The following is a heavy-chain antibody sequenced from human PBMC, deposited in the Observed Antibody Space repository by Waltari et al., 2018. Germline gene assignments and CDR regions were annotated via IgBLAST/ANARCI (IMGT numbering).Heavy chain of an antibody. V-gene: IGHV3-74*01. Sequence: EVQLVESGGGLIQPGGSLRLSCVASGFTFSNFWMHWVRQAPGKGLVWVSRIRSDGSETTYVDSVRGRFTTSRDNTRNTLYLDMNDLRADDTAVYYCANHRPGGLGMGVWGQGTTVTVSS. CDR2: IRSDGSET. J-gene: IGHJ6*02. D-gene: IGHD2-15*01. CDR1: GFTFSNFW. CDR3: ANHRPGGLGMGV.